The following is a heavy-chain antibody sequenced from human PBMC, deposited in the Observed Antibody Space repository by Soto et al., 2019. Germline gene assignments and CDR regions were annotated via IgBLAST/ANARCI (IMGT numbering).Heavy chain of an antibody. D-gene: IGHD2-2*01. CDR2: INPNSGGT. CDR3: ARDGVVVPDQKLLSGGDNWFDP. Sequence: ASVKVSCKASGYTFTGYYMHWVRQAPGQGLEWMGWINPNSGGTNYAQKFQGWVTMTRDTSISTAYMELSRLRSDDTAVYYCARDGVVVPDQKLLSGGDNWFDPWGQGTLVTVSS. V-gene: IGHV1-2*04. CDR1: GYTFTGYY. J-gene: IGHJ5*02.